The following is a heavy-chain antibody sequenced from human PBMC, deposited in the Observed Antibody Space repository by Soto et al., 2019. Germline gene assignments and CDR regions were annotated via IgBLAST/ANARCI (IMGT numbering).Heavy chain of an antibody. CDR1: VFTCRSYY. CDR3: ARARHYYDSSGYYFDY. V-gene: IGHV3-11*06. D-gene: IGHD3-22*01. CDR2: ISSSSSYT. Sequence: FVGLSCASYVFTCRSYYMICIRQAHGKGLEWVSYISSSSSYTNYADSVKGRFTISRDNAKNSLYLQMNSLRAEDTAVYYCARARHYYDSSGYYFDYWGQGPLGTVA. J-gene: IGHJ4*02.